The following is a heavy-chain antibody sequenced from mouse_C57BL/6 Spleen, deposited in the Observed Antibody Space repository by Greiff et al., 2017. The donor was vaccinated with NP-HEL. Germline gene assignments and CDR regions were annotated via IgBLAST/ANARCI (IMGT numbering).Heavy chain of an antibody. CDR3: ARKRYDYDADWYFDV. Sequence: VQRVESGPGLVQPSQSLSITCTVSGFSLTSYGVHWVRQSPGKGLEWLGVIWSGGSTDYNAAFISRLSISKDNSKSQVFFKMNSLQADDTAIYYCARKRYDYDADWYFDVWGTGTTVTVSS. CDR2: IWSGGST. CDR1: GFSLTSYG. D-gene: IGHD2-4*01. J-gene: IGHJ1*03. V-gene: IGHV2-2*01.